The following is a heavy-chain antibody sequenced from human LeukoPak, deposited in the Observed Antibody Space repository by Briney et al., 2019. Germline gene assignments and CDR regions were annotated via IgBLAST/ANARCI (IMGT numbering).Heavy chain of an antibody. CDR3: ARVGYCSGGSCYRTFDY. V-gene: IGHV4-38-2*01. CDR2: IYHSGST. D-gene: IGHD2-15*01. CDR1: GFTFSSYS. J-gene: IGHJ4*02. Sequence: GSLRLSCAASGFTFSSYSMNWVRQAPGKGLEWIGSIYHSGSTYYNPSLKSRVTISVDTSKNQFSLKLSSVTAADTAVYYCARVGYCSGGSCYRTFDYWGQGTLVTVSS.